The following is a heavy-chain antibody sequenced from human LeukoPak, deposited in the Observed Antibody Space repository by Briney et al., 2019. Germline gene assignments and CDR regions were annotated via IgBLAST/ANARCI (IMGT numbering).Heavy chain of an antibody. CDR3: ARGLVRGVIITHFDY. CDR2: ITYSSSYI. CDR1: GFTFSTFS. V-gene: IGHV3-21*01. D-gene: IGHD3-10*01. Sequence: GGSLRLSCAASGFTFSTFSMNWVRQAPGKGLEWVSSITYSSSYIYYADSVKGLFTISRDNAKNSLYLQMNSLRAEDTAVYYCARGLVRGVIITHFDYWGQGTLVTVSS. J-gene: IGHJ4*02.